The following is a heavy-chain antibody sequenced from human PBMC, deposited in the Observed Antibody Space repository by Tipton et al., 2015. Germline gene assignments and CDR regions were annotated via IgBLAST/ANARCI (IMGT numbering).Heavy chain of an antibody. D-gene: IGHD1-1*01. Sequence: TLSLTCTVSGTSLSGFYWTWIRQPPGKGLEWIGYIRYSGGTNYKPSLRERVSISLDMSKNQFSLKLRSVTAADTAMYFCARENAYYYGMDVWGQGTTVTVSS. CDR3: ARENAYYYGMDV. J-gene: IGHJ6*02. CDR2: IRYSGGT. CDR1: GTSLSGFY. V-gene: IGHV4-59*01.